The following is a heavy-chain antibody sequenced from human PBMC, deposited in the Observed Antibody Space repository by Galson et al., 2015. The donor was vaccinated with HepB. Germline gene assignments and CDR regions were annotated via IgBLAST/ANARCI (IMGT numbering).Heavy chain of an antibody. V-gene: IGHV3-43D*03. CDR3: AKDYFDSSGGTYYYYGMDA. Sequence: SLRLSCAASGFRFEHYTMHWVRQIPGKSLEWLSFITWDGKTTSYADSARGRFIISRDNNKNSLYLEMKSLRVGDTALYYCAKDYFDSSGGTYYYYGMDAWGPGTTVTVAS. J-gene: IGHJ6*02. CDR2: ITWDGKTT. D-gene: IGHD3-22*01. CDR1: GFRFEHYT.